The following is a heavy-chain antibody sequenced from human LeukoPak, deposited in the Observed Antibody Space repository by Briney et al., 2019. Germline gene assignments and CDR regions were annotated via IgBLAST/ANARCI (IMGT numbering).Heavy chain of an antibody. J-gene: IGHJ4*02. D-gene: IGHD2-21*02. CDR3: ARDCGGDCYSEYYFDY. CDR1: GYTFTSYG. V-gene: IGHV1-18*01. CDR2: ISAYNGNT. Sequence: ASVKVSCKASGYTFTSYGISWVRQAPGQGLEWMGWISAYNGNTNYAQKPQGRVTMTTDTSTSTAYMELRSLRSDDTAVYYCARDCGGDCYSEYYFDYWGQGTLVTVSS.